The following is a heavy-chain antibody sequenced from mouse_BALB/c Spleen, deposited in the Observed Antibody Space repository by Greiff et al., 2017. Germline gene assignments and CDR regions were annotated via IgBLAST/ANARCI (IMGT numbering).Heavy chain of an antibody. Sequence: QVQLKESGPGLVAPSQSLSITCTVSGFSLTSYGVHWVRQPPGKGLEWLGVIWAGGSTNYNSALMSRLSISKDNSKSQVFLKMNSLQTDDTAMYYCASPYYGSSALAYWGQGTLVTVSA. CDR3: ASPYYGSSALAY. J-gene: IGHJ3*01. V-gene: IGHV2-9*02. CDR2: IWAGGST. D-gene: IGHD1-1*01. CDR1: GFSLTSYG.